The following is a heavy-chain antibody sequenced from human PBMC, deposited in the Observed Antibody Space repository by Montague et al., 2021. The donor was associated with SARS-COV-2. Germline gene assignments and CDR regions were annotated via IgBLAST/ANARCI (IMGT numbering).Heavy chain of an antibody. V-gene: IGHV4-59*01. CDR3: AQSLVRGAPFDY. J-gene: IGHJ4*02. D-gene: IGHD3-10*01. CDR1: GASISSYC. Sequence: SETLSLTCTVSGASISSYCWSWIRQPPGKGLEWIGYICYSGSTNYINYNPSLRGRVTISVDTSENQFSLKLNSVTAADAAVCYYAQSLVRGAPFDYWGQGTLVTVSS. CDR2: ICYSGSTNYI.